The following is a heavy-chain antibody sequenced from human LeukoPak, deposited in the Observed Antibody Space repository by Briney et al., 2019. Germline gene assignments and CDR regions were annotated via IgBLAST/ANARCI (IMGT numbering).Heavy chain of an antibody. CDR2: ISGGGDST. D-gene: IGHD4-11*01. CDR3: AKSPHSYSRYFDY. CDR1: GSTFSIYA. J-gene: IGHJ4*02. V-gene: IGHV3-23*01. Sequence: PGGSLRLSCAASGSTFSIYAMSWVRQAPGKGLEWVSTISGGGDSTYYADSVKGRFTISRDNSKNTVYLQMNSLRAEDTAVYYCAKSPHSYSRYFDYWGQGTLVTVSS.